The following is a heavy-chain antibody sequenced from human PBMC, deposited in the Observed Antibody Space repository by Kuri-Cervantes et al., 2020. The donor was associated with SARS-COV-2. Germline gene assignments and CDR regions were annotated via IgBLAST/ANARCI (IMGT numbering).Heavy chain of an antibody. V-gene: IGHV4-34*01. Sequence: GSLRLSCAVYGESFIGYYWGWIRQPPGKGLEWIGSIYYSGSTYYNPSLKSRVTISVDTSKNQFSLKLSSVTAADTAVYYCARDPSRGVRWSGYPNYFDYRGQGTLVTVSS. CDR3: ARDPSRGVRWSGYPNYFDY. CDR2: IYYSGST. D-gene: IGHD3-3*01. CDR1: GESFIGYY. J-gene: IGHJ4*02.